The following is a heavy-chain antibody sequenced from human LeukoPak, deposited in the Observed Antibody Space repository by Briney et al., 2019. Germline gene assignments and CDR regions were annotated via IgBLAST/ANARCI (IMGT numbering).Heavy chain of an antibody. D-gene: IGHD1-26*01. CDR2: ISGNGMYI. Sequence: GGSLRLSCAASGFSFSSFSINWVRQAPGKGPEWVSSISGNGMYIYYADAVEGRFTVSKDNAKNSLYLQMNSLRAEDTAVYYCARDRGVGAKLKRSAFDIWGQGTMVTVSS. V-gene: IGHV3-21*01. CDR3: ARDRGVGAKLKRSAFDI. J-gene: IGHJ3*02. CDR1: GFSFSSFS.